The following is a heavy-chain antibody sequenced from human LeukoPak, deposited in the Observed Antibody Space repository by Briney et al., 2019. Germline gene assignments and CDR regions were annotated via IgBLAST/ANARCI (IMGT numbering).Heavy chain of an antibody. Sequence: GGSLRLSCAASGFTFSSYWMSWVRQAPGKVLEWVANIKQDGSEKYYVDSVKGRFTISRDNAKNSLYLQMNSLRAEDTAVYYCARDKQVGATYFDYWGQGTLVTVSS. CDR2: IKQDGSEK. J-gene: IGHJ4*02. CDR1: GFTFSSYW. CDR3: ARDKQVGATYFDY. D-gene: IGHD1-26*01. V-gene: IGHV3-7*01.